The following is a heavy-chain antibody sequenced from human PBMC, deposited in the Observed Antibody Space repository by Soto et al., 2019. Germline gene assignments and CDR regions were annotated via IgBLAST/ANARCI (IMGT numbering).Heavy chain of an antibody. CDR3: ARGDATYCGGDCYRYFYYGMDV. CDR2: IIPMFPTA. J-gene: IGHJ6*02. V-gene: IGHV1-69*13. D-gene: IGHD2-21*02. CDR1: GGTFSNHA. Sequence: SVKVSCKASGGTFSNHAISWVRQAPGQGLEWVGGIIPMFPTADYAQRFQGRVTITADDSTTTVYMELSGLRSEDTAMYYCARGDATYCGGDCYRYFYYGMDVWGQGTTVTVSS.